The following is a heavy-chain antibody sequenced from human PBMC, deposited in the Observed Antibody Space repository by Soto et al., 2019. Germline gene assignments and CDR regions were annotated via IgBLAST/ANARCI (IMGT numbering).Heavy chain of an antibody. Sequence: QVQLVQSGAEVKKPGASVKVSCKASGYTFTSYGLSWVRQAPGQGLEWMGWISAYNRNTNYAQKLQGRVTMTTDTSTSTACMELRRLRSADTAVHSGARVIAAADAFDYWGRGPLVPVSP. V-gene: IGHV1-18*01. CDR1: GYTFTSYG. D-gene: IGHD6-25*01. CDR3: ARVIAAADAFDY. J-gene: IGHJ4*02. CDR2: ISAYNRNT.